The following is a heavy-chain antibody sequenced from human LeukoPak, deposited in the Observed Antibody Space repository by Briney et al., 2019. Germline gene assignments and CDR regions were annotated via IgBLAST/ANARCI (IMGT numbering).Heavy chain of an antibody. D-gene: IGHD6-19*01. CDR1: GFTFSSYD. CDR3: AKDSTHFQWLVTAEYFQH. V-gene: IGHV3-23*01. Sequence: PGGSLRLSCAASGFTFSSYDMSWVRQAPGKGLEWVSAISGSGGSTYYADSVKGRFTISRDNSKNTLYLQMNSLRAEDTAVYYCAKDSTHFQWLVTAEYFQHWGQGTLVTVSS. CDR2: ISGSGGST. J-gene: IGHJ1*01.